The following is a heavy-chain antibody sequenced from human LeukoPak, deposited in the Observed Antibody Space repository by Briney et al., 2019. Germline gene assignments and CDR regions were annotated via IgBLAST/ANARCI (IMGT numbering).Heavy chain of an antibody. D-gene: IGHD5-18*01. CDR3: EXXXYSYFYYYYMDV. Sequence: SVXVXXKXSGYTFTGYYMHWVRQAPGQGLEWMGWINPNSGGTNYAQKFQGRVTMTRNTSISTAYMELSSLRSEDTAVYYCEXXXYSYFYYYYMDVWGKGTTVTISS. CDR1: GYTFTGYY. J-gene: IGHJ6*03. V-gene: IGHV1-2*02. CDR2: INPNSGGT.